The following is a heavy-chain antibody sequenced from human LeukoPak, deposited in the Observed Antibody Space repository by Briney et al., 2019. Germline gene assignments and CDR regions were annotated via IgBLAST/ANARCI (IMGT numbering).Heavy chain of an antibody. CDR3: ARGEIVVVTAIRYYYYGMDV. D-gene: IGHD2-21*02. CDR1: GGSISSYY. CDR2: VYYSGST. V-gene: IGHV4-59*08. Sequence: SETLSLTCTVSGGSISSYYWSWIRQPPGKGLEWIGYVYYSGSTNYNPSLKSRVTISVDTSKNQFSLKLSSVTAADTAVYYCARGEIVVVTAIRYYYYGMDVWGQGTTVTVSS. J-gene: IGHJ6*02.